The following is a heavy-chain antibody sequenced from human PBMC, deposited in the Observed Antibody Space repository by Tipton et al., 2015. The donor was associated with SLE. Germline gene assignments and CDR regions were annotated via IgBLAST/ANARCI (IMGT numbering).Heavy chain of an antibody. J-gene: IGHJ4*02. CDR1: GGSISSGDYY. CDR3: ARGLGAARVGY. CDR2: IYYSGST. Sequence: TLSLTCTVSGGSISSGDYYWSWIRQPPGKGLEWIGYIYYSGSTYYNPSLKSRVTISVDTSKNQFSLKLSSVTAADTAVYYCARGLGAARVGYWGQGTLVTVSS. D-gene: IGHD6-6*01. V-gene: IGHV4-30-4*08.